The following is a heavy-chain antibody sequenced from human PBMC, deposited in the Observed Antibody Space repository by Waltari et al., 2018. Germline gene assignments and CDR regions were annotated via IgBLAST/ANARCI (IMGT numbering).Heavy chain of an antibody. V-gene: IGHV1-2*02. D-gene: IGHD3-22*01. J-gene: IGHJ4*02. CDR1: GYTFTGYY. CDR2: INPNSGGT. CDR3: ARDLVTYYYDSSGYYYDY. Sequence: QVQLVQSGAEVKKPGASVKVSCKASGYTFTGYYMHWVRQAPGQGLEWMGWINPNSGGTNYAQKFQGRVTMTRDTSISTAYMELSRLRSDDTAVYYCARDLVTYYYDSSGYYYDYWGQGTLVTVSS.